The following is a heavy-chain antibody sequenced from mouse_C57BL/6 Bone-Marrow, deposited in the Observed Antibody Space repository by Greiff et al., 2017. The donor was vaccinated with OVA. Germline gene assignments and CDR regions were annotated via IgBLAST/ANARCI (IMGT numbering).Heavy chain of an antibody. J-gene: IGHJ3*01. CDR3: ARQADSNYGSY. Sequence: EVKLEESGGDLVKPGGSLKLSCAASGFTFSSYGMSWVRQTPDKRLEWVATISSGGSYTYYPDSVKGRFTISRDNAKNTLYLQMSSLKSEDTAMYYGARQADSNYGSYWGQGTLVTVSA. CDR2: ISSGGSYT. CDR1: GFTFSSYG. D-gene: IGHD2-5*01. V-gene: IGHV5-6*02.